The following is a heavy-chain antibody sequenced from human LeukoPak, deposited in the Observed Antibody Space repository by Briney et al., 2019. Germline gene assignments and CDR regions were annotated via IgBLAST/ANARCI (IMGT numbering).Heavy chain of an antibody. CDR2: IFHSGST. CDR3: ARCAYGSGNIDY. CDR1: GYSISSGFY. Sequence: PSETLSLTCAVSGYSISSGFYWGWIRQSPGKGLEWIGSIFHSGSTYYNPSLKSRVTISVDTSKNQFSLKLSSVTAADTAVYYGARCAYGSGNIDYWGQGTLVTVSS. V-gene: IGHV4-38-2*01. J-gene: IGHJ4*02. D-gene: IGHD3-10*01.